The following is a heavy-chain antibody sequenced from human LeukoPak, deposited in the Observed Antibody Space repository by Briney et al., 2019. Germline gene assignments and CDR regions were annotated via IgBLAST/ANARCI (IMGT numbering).Heavy chain of an antibody. Sequence: PWGSLRLSCAASGFTFSSYEMNWVRQDPGKGLEWVSYISSSGSTIYYADSVKGRFTISRDNAKNSLYLQMNSLRAEDTAVYYCARRGYDFDYWGQGTLVTVSS. D-gene: IGHD2-2*01. J-gene: IGHJ4*02. V-gene: IGHV3-48*03. CDR2: ISSSGSTI. CDR1: GFTFSSYE. CDR3: ARRGYDFDY.